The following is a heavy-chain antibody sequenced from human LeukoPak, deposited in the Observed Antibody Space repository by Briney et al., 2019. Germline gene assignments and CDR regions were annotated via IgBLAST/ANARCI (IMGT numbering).Heavy chain of an antibody. CDR1: GFTFSTYW. D-gene: IGHD6-13*01. Sequence: PGGSLRLSCAASGFTFSTYWMHWVRQAPGKGLEWVSYISSSSSTMYYADSVKGRFTISRDNAKNSLYLQMNSLRAEDTAVYYCAREGKSIAAANDYWGQGTLVTVSS. CDR3: AREGKSIAAANDY. CDR2: ISSSSSTM. V-gene: IGHV3-48*01. J-gene: IGHJ4*02.